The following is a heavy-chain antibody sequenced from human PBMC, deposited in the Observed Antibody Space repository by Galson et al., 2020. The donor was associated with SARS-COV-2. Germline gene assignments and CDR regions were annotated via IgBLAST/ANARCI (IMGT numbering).Heavy chain of an antibody. CDR3: ATLGSTVADYFFDY. Sequence: ASVKVSCKVSGYRLSESSMHWVRLSPGKGFEWMGGFDPEDGEPVYAQKFQGRLTLTGATSRDTAYMQLRSLTSEDTAVYYCATLGSTVADYFFDYWGQGTLLTVSS. J-gene: IGHJ4*02. D-gene: IGHD6-19*01. V-gene: IGHV1-24*01. CDR1: GYRLSESS. CDR2: FDPEDGEP.